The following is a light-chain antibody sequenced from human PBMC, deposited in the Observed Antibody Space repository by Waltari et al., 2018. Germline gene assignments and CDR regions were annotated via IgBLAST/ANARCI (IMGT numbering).Light chain of an antibody. CDR3: AAWDDSLSGRV. Sequence: QSVLTQPPSASGTPGRRVTISCSGRRSNIGSNYVYWYQQLPGTAPKLPIYRNNQRPSGVPDRFSGSKSGTSASLAISGLRSEDEADYYCAAWDDSLSGRVFGGGTKVTVL. CDR2: RNN. CDR1: RSNIGSNY. J-gene: IGLJ3*02. V-gene: IGLV1-47*01.